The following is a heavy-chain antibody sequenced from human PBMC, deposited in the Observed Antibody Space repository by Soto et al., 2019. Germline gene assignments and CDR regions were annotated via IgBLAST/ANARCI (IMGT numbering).Heavy chain of an antibody. CDR2: TYSDGTT. V-gene: IGHV3-53*01. CDR3: AILSS. D-gene: IGHD2-2*01. CDR1: GFTVSSDY. J-gene: IGHJ4*02. Sequence: GVSRRLSCAASGFTVSSDYMNWVRQAPGKGLECLSITYSDGTTYYACSGKGRFTISRDNFKNTLYLQMNNLRDEDTAGYYCAILSSWGQGTLVTVSS.